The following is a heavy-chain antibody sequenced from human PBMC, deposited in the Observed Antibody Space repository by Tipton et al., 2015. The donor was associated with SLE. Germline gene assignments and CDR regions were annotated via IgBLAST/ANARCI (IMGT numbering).Heavy chain of an antibody. Sequence: SLRLSCAASGFTFSSYGIHWVRQAPGKGLEWVSLIAGNGNIIYYADSVRGRFTISRDNAKNSLFLQMDSLRVEDTAIYYCARVRGILDWLVAAQGMDYWGQGALVTVSS. CDR2: IAGNGNII. CDR1: GFTFSSYG. CDR3: ARVRGILDWLVAAQGMDY. D-gene: IGHD3/OR15-3a*01. V-gene: IGHV3-48*01. J-gene: IGHJ4*02.